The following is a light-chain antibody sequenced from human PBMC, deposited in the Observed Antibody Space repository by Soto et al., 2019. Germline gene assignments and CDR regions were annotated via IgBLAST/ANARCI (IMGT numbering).Light chain of an antibody. CDR1: SSNIGNNY. CDR3: GTWDNTLSGWV. Sequence: QSVLTQPPSVSAAPGQTVTISCSGSSSNIGNNYVSWYQQLPGTAPKLLIYENNKRPSSISDRFSGSKSGTSATLGITGLQTGDEADYYCGTWDNTLSGWVFGGGTKLTVL. J-gene: IGLJ3*02. CDR2: ENN. V-gene: IGLV1-51*02.